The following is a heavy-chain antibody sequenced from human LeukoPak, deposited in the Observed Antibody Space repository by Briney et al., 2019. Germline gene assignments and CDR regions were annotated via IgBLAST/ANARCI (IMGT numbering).Heavy chain of an antibody. J-gene: IGHJ3*02. CDR2: ISGSGGST. Sequence: GGSLRLSCAASGFTFSSYAMSWVRQAPGKGLEWVSAISGSGGSTYYADSVKGRFTISRDNSKTTLYLQMNSLRAEDTAVYYCAKGGWGCSSTSCYADAFDIWGQGTMVTASS. D-gene: IGHD2-2*01. V-gene: IGHV3-23*01. CDR1: GFTFSSYA. CDR3: AKGGWGCSSTSCYADAFDI.